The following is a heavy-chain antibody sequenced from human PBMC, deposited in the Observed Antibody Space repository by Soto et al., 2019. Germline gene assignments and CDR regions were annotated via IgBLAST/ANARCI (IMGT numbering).Heavy chain of an antibody. CDR1: GFTFSSYE. V-gene: IGHV3-48*03. Sequence: LRLSCAASGFTFSSYEMNWVRQAPGKGLEWVSYISSSGSTIYYADSVKGRFTISRDNAKNSLYLQMNSLRAEDTAVYYCASPPPYDSSGRFDYWGQGTLVTVS. D-gene: IGHD3-22*01. J-gene: IGHJ4*02. CDR3: ASPPPYDSSGRFDY. CDR2: ISSSGSTI.